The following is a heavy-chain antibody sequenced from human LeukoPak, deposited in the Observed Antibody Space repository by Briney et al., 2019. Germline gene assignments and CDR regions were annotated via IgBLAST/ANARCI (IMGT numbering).Heavy chain of an antibody. CDR2: FRSDGSDT. J-gene: IGHJ4*02. CDR1: GFTPSSGYW. V-gene: IGHV3-74*01. D-gene: IGHD3-9*01. CDR3: ARAVGRYFDWLLYDGHEGYFDY. Sequence: PGGSLRLSCAASGFTPSSGYWMHWVRQVPGKGLVWVSRFRSDGSDTTYADSVKGRFTISRDNAKNSLYLQMNSLRAEDTALYYCARAVGRYFDWLLYDGHEGYFDYWGQGTLVTVSS.